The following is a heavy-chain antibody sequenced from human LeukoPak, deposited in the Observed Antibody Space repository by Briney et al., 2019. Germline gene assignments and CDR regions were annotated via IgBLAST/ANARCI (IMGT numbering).Heavy chain of an antibody. CDR3: ARPVSGSYLNWFDP. J-gene: IGHJ5*02. V-gene: IGHV4-39*01. CDR1: GGSISSSSYY. CDR2: IYYSGST. D-gene: IGHD1-26*01. Sequence: SETLSLTCTVSGGSISSSSYYWGWIRQPPGKGLEWIGSIYYSGSTYYNPSLKSRVTISVDTSKNQFSLKLSSVTAADTAVYYCARPVSGSYLNWFDPWGQGTLVTVSS.